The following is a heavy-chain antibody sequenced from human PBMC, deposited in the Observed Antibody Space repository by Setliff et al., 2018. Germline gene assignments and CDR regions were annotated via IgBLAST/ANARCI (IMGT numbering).Heavy chain of an antibody. D-gene: IGHD6-19*01. CDR2: IWSHGGLK. V-gene: IGHV3-33*06. J-gene: IGHJ2*01. CDR1: GFTFSSYG. Sequence: PGGSLRLSCAASGFTFSSYGMHWVRQAPGKGLEWVAVIWSHGGLKSYVDSVKGRFTISRDNSKNTLYLQMNSLRAEDTAVYYCAKDSSGWPYWYFDLWGRGTLVTVSS. CDR3: AKDSSGWPYWYFDL.